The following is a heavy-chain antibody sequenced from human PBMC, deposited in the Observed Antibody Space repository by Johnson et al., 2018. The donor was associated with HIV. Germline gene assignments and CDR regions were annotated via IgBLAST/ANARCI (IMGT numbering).Heavy chain of an antibody. V-gene: IGHV3-13*01. CDR3: ARKGDAFDI. CDR1: GFTFSSYD. CDR2: IGTAGDT. Sequence: VQLVESGGGVVQPGRSLRLSCAASGFTFSSYDMHWVRQATGKGLEWVSTIGTAGDTYYPGSVKGRFTVSREDAKNSLYLQMNSLRAGDTALYYCARKGDAFDIWGQGTKVTVSS. J-gene: IGHJ3*02.